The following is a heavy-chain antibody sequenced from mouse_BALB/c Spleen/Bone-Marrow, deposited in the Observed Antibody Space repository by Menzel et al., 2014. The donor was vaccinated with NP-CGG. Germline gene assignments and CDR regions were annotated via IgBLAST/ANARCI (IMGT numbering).Heavy chain of an antibody. Sequence: EVKLMESGAALVKPGASVKLSCKASGFNIKDTYMHWVKQRPEQGLEWIGRIDPANGNTKYDPKFQGKATITADTSSNAAYLQLSSLTSEDTAVYYCASYYYGRYFDVWGAGTTVTVSS. CDR3: ASYYYGRYFDV. CDR2: IDPANGNT. CDR1: GFNIKDTY. V-gene: IGHV14-3*02. D-gene: IGHD1-1*01. J-gene: IGHJ1*01.